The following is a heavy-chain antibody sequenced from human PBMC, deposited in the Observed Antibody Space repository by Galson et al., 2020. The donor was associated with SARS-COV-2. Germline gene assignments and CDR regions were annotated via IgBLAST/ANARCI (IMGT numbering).Heavy chain of an antibody. J-gene: IGHJ4*01. CDR2: ISDYNGNT. CDR1: GYTFTSYG. D-gene: IGHD3-10*01. CDR3: ASGDYYGSGSYYTHAWGGVKY. Sequence: ASVKVSCKASGYTFTSYGISWVRQAPGQGLEWMGWISDYNGNTNYAQKLQGRVTMTTDTSTSTAYMELRSLRSDDTAVYYCASGDYYGSGSYYTHAWGGVKYWGHGTLVTVSS. V-gene: IGHV1-18*04.